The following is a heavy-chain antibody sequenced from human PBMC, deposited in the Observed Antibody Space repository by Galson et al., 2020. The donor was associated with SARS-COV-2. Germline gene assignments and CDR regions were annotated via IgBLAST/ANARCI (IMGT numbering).Heavy chain of an antibody. CDR3: ARGRIADAFDI. J-gene: IGHJ3*02. V-gene: IGHV3-11*01. CDR1: GFTFSDYY. D-gene: IGHD2-15*01. CDR2: ISSSGSTI. Sequence: GESLKISCAASGFTFSDYYMSWIRQAPGKGLEWVSYISSSGSTIYYADSVKGRFTISRDNAKNSLYLQMNSLRAEDTAVYYCARGRIADAFDIWGQGTMVTVSS.